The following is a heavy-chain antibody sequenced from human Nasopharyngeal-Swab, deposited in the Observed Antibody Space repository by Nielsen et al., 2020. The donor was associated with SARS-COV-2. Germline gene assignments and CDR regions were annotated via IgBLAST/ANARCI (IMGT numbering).Heavy chain of an antibody. Sequence: GGSLRLSCAASGFTFDDYAIHWVRQPPGKGLERVSGISWNSGSIGYADSVKGRFTISRDNAKNSLYLQMNSLRAEDTALYYCAKDMAYYYGMDVWGQGTTVTVSS. CDR3: AKDMAYYYGMDV. CDR2: ISWNSGSI. V-gene: IGHV3-9*01. CDR1: GFTFDDYA. J-gene: IGHJ6*02.